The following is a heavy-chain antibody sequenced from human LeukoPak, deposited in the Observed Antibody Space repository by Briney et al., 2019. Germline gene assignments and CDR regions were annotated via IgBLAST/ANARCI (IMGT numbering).Heavy chain of an antibody. CDR3: AKDLALRYFDY. Sequence: GGSLRLSCAASGFTFSSYPMSWVRQAPGKGLEWISAISGDGGGTYYAASVQGRSTVSRDNSKNTLYLQMNSLRAEDTAVYYCAKDLALRYFDYWGQGTLVTVSS. CDR1: GFTFSSYP. CDR2: ISGDGGGT. D-gene: IGHD3-9*01. V-gene: IGHV3-23*01. J-gene: IGHJ4*02.